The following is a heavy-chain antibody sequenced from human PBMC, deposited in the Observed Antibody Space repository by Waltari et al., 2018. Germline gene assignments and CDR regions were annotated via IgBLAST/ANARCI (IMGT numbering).Heavy chain of an antibody. Sequence: QVQLQESGPGLVKPSETLSLTCTVSGYSISSGYYWGWTRQPPGKGLEWIGSIYHSGSTYYNPSLKSRVTISVDTSKNQFSLKLSSVTAADTAVYYCASSWNYYDSSGRNWFDPWGQGTLVTVSS. CDR1: GYSISSGYY. CDR3: ASSWNYYDSSGRNWFDP. V-gene: IGHV4-38-2*02. D-gene: IGHD3-22*01. J-gene: IGHJ5*02. CDR2: IYHSGST.